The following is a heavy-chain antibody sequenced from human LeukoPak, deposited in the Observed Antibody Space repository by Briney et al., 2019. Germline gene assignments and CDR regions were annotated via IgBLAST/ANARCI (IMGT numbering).Heavy chain of an antibody. D-gene: IGHD3-16*02. CDR2: ISAYNGNT. CDR3: ARYLDYDYDYVGGSYRSSLGFDY. V-gene: IGHV1-18*01. CDR1: GYTFTSYG. Sequence: ASVKVSCKASGYTFTSYGISWVRQAPGQGLEWMGWISAYNGNTNYAQKLQGRVTMTTDTSTSTAYMELRSLRSDDTAVYYCARYLDYDYDYVGGSYRSSLGFDYWGQGTLVTVSS. J-gene: IGHJ4*02.